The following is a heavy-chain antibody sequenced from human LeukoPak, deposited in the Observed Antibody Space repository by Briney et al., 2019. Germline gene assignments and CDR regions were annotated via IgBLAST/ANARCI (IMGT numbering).Heavy chain of an antibody. Sequence: PSETLSLTCTVSGVSISTYYWSWIRQPPGKGLEWIGYIYYSGSTSYNPSLKSRITISVDTFKNQFSLKLSSVTAADTAVYYCARDTGVVVGYSQHWGQGTLVTVSS. D-gene: IGHD2-15*01. CDR2: IYYSGST. CDR3: ARDTGVVVGYSQH. V-gene: IGHV4-59*01. CDR1: GVSISTYY. J-gene: IGHJ1*01.